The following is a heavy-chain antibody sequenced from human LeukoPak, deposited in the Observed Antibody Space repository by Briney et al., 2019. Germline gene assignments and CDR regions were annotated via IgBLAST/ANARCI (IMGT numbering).Heavy chain of an antibody. Sequence: GRSLRLSCAASGFTFDDYAMHWVRQAPGKGLEWVSGISWNSGSIGYADSVKGRFTISRDNAKNSLYLQMNSLRAEDTALYYCAKAYGGKSSFDYWGQGTLVTVSS. V-gene: IGHV3-9*01. D-gene: IGHD4-23*01. CDR2: ISWNSGSI. CDR3: AKAYGGKSSFDY. J-gene: IGHJ4*02. CDR1: GFTFDDYA.